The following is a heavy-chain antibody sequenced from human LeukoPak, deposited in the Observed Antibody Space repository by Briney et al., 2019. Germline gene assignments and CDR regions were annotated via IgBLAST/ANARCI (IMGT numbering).Heavy chain of an antibody. CDR2: INPNSGGT. V-gene: IGHV1-2*02. J-gene: IGHJ3*02. CDR3: ARYFYDSSGSSSDAFDI. Sequence: ASVKVSCKTSGYTFTGYYMHWVRQAPGQGLEWMGWINPNSGGTNYAQRFQGRVTMTRDTSMSTAYMELSRLRSDDSAVYYCARYFYDSSGSSSDAFDIWGQGTMVTVSS. D-gene: IGHD3-22*01. CDR1: GYTFTGYY.